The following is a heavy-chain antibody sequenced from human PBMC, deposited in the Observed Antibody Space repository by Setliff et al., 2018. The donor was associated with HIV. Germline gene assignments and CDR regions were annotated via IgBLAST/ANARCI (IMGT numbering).Heavy chain of an antibody. V-gene: IGHV1-46*01. CDR1: GYTFTSYY. CDR2: INPSGDST. D-gene: IGHD5-12*01. Sequence: ASVKVSCKASGYTFTSYYMHWVRQAPGQGLEWMGIINPSGDSTSYAQKFQGSVTMTRGTSKGTVYMELRSLRSEDTAVYYCARVGERWLQFYYFDNWGQGTLVTVSS. J-gene: IGHJ4*02. CDR3: ARVGERWLQFYYFDN.